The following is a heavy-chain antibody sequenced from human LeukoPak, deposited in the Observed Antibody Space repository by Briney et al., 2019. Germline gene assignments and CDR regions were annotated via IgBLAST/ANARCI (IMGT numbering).Heavy chain of an antibody. V-gene: IGHV5-51*01. CDR1: GYSFTSYW. CDR3: ARRDGWLRKKEPPIHQHAFDI. D-gene: IGHD5-12*01. Sequence: GESLKISCKGSGYSFTSYWIGWVRQMPGKGLEWMGIIYPGDSDTRYSPSFQGQVTISADKSISTAYLQWSSLKASDTAMYYCARRDGWLRKKEPPIHQHAFDIWGQGTMVTVSS. CDR2: IYPGDSDT. J-gene: IGHJ3*02.